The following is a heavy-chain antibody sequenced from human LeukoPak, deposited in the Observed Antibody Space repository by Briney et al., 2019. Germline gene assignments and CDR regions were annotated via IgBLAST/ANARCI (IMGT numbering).Heavy chain of an antibody. CDR3: AKARAGTAMASPFDY. CDR2: ISGSGGST. J-gene: IGHJ4*02. Sequence: PGGSLRLSCAASGFTFSSYAMSWVRQASGKGLEWVSAISGSGGSTYYADSVKGRFTISRDNSKNTLYLQMNSLRAEDTAVYYCAKARAGTAMASPFDYWGQGTLVTVSS. CDR1: GFTFSSYA. V-gene: IGHV3-23*01. D-gene: IGHD5-18*01.